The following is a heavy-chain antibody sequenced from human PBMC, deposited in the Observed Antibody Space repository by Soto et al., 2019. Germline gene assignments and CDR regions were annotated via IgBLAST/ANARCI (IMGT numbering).Heavy chain of an antibody. V-gene: IGHV3-23*01. J-gene: IGHJ6*02. D-gene: IGHD5-18*01. Sequence: GGSLRLSCAASGFTFSSYAMSWVRQAPGKGLEWVSAISGSGGSTYYADSVKGRFTISRDNSKNTLYLQMNSLRAEDTAVYYCASYTAMDPGYYYYGMDVWGQGTTV. CDR1: GFTFSSYA. CDR2: ISGSGGST. CDR3: ASYTAMDPGYYYYGMDV.